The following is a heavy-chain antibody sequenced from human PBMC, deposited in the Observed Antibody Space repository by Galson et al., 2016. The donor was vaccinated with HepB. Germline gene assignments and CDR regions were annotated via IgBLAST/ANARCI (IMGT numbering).Heavy chain of an antibody. CDR3: AKDLGSTSGFYYYTMDV. V-gene: IGHV3-23*01. Sequence: SLRLSCAASGFTFSSYAINWVRQAPGKGLDWVSTISSGGVNTYYADSVRGRFTISRDNSKNTLFLQMNSLRVEDTAVYFCAKDLGSTSGFYYYTMDVWGQGPTVTVSS. CDR2: ISSGGVNT. CDR1: GFTFSSYA. D-gene: IGHD6-13*01. J-gene: IGHJ6*02.